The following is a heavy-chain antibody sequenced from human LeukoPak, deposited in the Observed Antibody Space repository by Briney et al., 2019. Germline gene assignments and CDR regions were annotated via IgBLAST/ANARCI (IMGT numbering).Heavy chain of an antibody. J-gene: IGHJ1*01. V-gene: IGHV3-74*03. Sequence: GGSLRLSCAASGFTFSSYWMHWVRPAPGKGLGWVSRISTDGTYTEYADSVKGRFTISRDNAKDTLYLQVNSLRAEDTAVYYCAITVDCRATTDCYSYFHHWGQGTLVTVSS. CDR1: GFTFSSYW. D-gene: IGHD2-21*02. CDR2: ISTDGTYT. CDR3: AITVDCRATTDCYSYFHH.